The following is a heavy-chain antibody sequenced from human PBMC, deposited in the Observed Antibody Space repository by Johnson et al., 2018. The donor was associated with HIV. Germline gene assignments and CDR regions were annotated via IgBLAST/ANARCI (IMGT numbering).Heavy chain of an antibody. CDR1: GFSFSNYA. V-gene: IGHV3-33*08. D-gene: IGHD2-2*01. CDR3: ARVAVSTAAGGVPLDI. Sequence: QVQLVESGGGVVQPGRSLRLSCAASGFSFSNYAMHWVRQAPGKGLEWVAFIRYDGSNKYYADSVKGRFIISRDNSKNTLYLQMNSLRAEDTALYFCARVAVSTAAGGVPLDIWGPGTMVTVSA. CDR2: IRYDGSNK. J-gene: IGHJ3*02.